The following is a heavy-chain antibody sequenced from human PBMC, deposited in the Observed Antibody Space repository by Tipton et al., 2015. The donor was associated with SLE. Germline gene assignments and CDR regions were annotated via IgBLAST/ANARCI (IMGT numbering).Heavy chain of an antibody. V-gene: IGHV3-30*04. CDR2: ISYDGSNK. CDR3: ARGTLSNYCSSTSCYADY. D-gene: IGHD2-2*01. Sequence: RSLRLSCAASGFTFSSYAMHWVRQAPGKGLEWVAVISYDGSNKYYADSVKGRFTISRDNSKNTLYLQMNSLRAEDTAVYYCARGTLSNYCSSTSCYADYWGQGTLVTVSS. J-gene: IGHJ4*02. CDR1: GFTFSSYA.